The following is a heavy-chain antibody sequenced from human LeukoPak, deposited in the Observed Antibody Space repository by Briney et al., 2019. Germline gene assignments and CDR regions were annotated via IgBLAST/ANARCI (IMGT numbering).Heavy chain of an antibody. D-gene: IGHD4-17*01. V-gene: IGHV4-38-2*01. CDR3: ARPPDSSDYGAAFDF. Sequence: PSETLSLTCGVSGYSITSGYFWGWLRQPPVKGLEWIASIYHSGTTYYNPSLKSRVTISVDTSKNQFSLKLSSVTAADTAVYYCARPPDSSDYGAAFDFWGQGTLVTVSS. CDR1: GYSITSGYF. J-gene: IGHJ4*02. CDR2: IYHSGTT.